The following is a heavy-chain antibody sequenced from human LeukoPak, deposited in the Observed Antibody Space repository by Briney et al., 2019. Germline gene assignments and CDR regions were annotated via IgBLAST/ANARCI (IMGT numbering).Heavy chain of an antibody. J-gene: IGHJ4*02. CDR1: GFTFSSYW. V-gene: IGHV3-7*03. Sequence: PGGSLRLSCVVSGFTFSSYWKSWVRQAPGKGLEWVANINQDGSEKYYADSVKGRFTISRDNAKNSLYLQMNSLRAEDTALYYCAKSSSSLVLFLIDYWGQGTLVTVSS. CDR3: AKSSSSLVLFLIDY. CDR2: INQDGSEK. D-gene: IGHD6-13*01.